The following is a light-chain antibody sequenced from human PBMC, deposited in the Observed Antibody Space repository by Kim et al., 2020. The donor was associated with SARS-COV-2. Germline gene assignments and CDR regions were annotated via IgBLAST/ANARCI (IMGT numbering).Light chain of an antibody. V-gene: IGLV4-69*01. CDR3: QTWGTGIWV. J-gene: IGLJ3*02. CDR1: SGLSSNP. CDR2: LNSDGSN. Sequence: ASVQLTCTLGSGLSSNPIAWHQQQEEKGPRYLMTLNSDGSNSKGDGIPDRSSGSSSGAERYLTIYGLQSDDEADYYCQTWGTGIWVFGGGTQLTVL.